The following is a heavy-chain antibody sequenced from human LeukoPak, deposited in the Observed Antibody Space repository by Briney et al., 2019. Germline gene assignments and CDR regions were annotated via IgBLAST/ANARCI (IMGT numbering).Heavy chain of an antibody. CDR3: ARDGNGDLPSDAFDI. CDR1: GFTVSSNY. V-gene: IGHV3-53*01. J-gene: IGHJ3*02. CDR2: IYSGGST. D-gene: IGHD4-17*01. Sequence: GGSLRLSCAASGFTVSSNYMSWVRQAPGKGLEWVSVIYSGGSTYYADSVKGRFTISRDNSKNTLYLQMNSLRAEDTAVYYCARDGNGDLPSDAFDIRGQGTMVTVSS.